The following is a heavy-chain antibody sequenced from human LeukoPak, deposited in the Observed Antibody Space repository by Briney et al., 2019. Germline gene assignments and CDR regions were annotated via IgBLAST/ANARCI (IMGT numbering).Heavy chain of an antibody. V-gene: IGHV3-66*01. CDR3: ARDQSTTYYYDSSGYSWYFDY. CDR1: GFTVSSNY. J-gene: IGHJ4*02. Sequence: PGGSLRLSCAASGFTVSSNYMSWVRQAPGKGLEWVSVIYSGGSAYYADSVKGRFTISRDNSKNTLYLQMNSLRAEDTAVYYCARDQSTTYYYDSSGYSWYFDYWGQGTLVTVSS. CDR2: IYSGGSA. D-gene: IGHD3-22*01.